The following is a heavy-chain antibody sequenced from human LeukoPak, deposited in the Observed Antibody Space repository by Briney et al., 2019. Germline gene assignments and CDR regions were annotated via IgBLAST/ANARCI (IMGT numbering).Heavy chain of an antibody. Sequence: GGSLRLSCAASGFTFSSYAMHWVRQAPGKGLEWVAVISYDGSNKYYADSVKGRFTISRDNSKNTLYLQMNSLRAEDTAVYYCARDHGMRKTNFWFDPWGQGTLVTVSS. CDR3: ARDHGMRKTNFWFDP. V-gene: IGHV3-30*04. J-gene: IGHJ5*02. CDR2: ISYDGSNK. CDR1: GFTFSSYA. D-gene: IGHD1-1*01.